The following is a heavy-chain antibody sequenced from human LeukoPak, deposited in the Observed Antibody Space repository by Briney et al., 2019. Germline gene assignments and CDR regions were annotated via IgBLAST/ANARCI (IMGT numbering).Heavy chain of an antibody. J-gene: IGHJ3*02. D-gene: IGHD2-15*01. CDR2: ISAYNGNT. CDR1: GYTFTSYG. CDR3: ARDQGTPYCSGGSCYADAFDI. V-gene: IGHV1-18*03. Sequence: ASVKVSCKASGYTFTSYGISWVRQAPGQGLEWMGWISAYNGNTNYAQKLQGRVTMTTDTSTSTAYMELSSLRSEDMAVYYCARDQGTPYCSGGSCYADAFDIWGQGTMVTVSS.